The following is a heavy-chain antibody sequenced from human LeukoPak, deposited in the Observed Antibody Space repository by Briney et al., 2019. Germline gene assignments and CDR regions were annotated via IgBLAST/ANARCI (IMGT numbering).Heavy chain of an antibody. V-gene: IGHV4-4*02. CDR1: GDSISSTNW. J-gene: IGHJ4*02. Sequence: SETLSLTCAVSGDSISSTNWWTWVRQSPGKGLEWIGEIYHRGSTNYNPSLKSRVTISVDKSSNQFSLRLTSVTAADTAMYFCAREEMPGKFDYWGQGILVTVSS. CDR3: AREEMPGKFDY. D-gene: IGHD1-26*01. CDR2: IYHRGST.